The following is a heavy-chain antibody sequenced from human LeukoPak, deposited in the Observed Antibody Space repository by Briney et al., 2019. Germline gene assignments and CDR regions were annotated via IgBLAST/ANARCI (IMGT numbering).Heavy chain of an antibody. CDR2: IIPIFGTA. Sequence: GASVKVSCKASGGTFSSYAISWVRQAPGQGLEWMGGIIPIFGTANYAQKFQGRVTITADKSTSTAYMELSSLRSEDTAVYYCARSAAAAGFSAEGYRGQGTLVTVSS. CDR1: GGTFSSYA. D-gene: IGHD6-13*01. CDR3: ARSAAAAGFSAEGY. J-gene: IGHJ4*02. V-gene: IGHV1-69*06.